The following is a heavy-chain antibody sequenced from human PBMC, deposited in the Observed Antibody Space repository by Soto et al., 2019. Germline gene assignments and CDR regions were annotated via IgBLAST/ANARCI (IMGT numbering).Heavy chain of an antibody. Sequence: GGSLRLSCAASGFTFSSYAMHWVRQAPGKGLEWVAVISYDGSNKYYADSVKGRFTISRDNSKNTLYLQMNSLRAEDTAVYYCARGVKYSETIDYWGQGTLVTVSS. CDR3: ARGVKYSETIDY. J-gene: IGHJ4*02. V-gene: IGHV3-30-3*01. CDR2: ISYDGSNK. D-gene: IGHD1-26*01. CDR1: GFTFSSYA.